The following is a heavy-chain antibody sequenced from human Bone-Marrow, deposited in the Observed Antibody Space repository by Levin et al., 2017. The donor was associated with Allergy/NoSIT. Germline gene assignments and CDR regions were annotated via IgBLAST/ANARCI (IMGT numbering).Heavy chain of an antibody. J-gene: IGHJ4*02. CDR3: ARYTSSSPEGGHFDY. V-gene: IGHV4-59*10. Sequence: SCTVSGGSISNYYWSWIRQPAGKGLEWIGRIYTSGTPNYSPSLKRRVTMSLDTSKNQFSLKLTSVTAADTAIYYCARYTSSSPEGGHFDYWGQGTLVTVSS. D-gene: IGHD6-6*01. CDR1: GGSISNYY. CDR2: IYTSGTP.